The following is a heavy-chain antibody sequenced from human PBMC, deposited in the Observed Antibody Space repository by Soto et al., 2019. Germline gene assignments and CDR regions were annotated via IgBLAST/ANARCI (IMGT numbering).Heavy chain of an antibody. D-gene: IGHD3-16*02. J-gene: IGHJ5*02. CDR2: IIPIFGTA. Sequence: VSRKDSRFTVRSNARSGVGQAHGPGLEWMGGIIPIFGTANYAQKFQGRVTITADESTSPAYMELSSLRAEDTAMYYCVRGGVIVSVHDNCFAPWGQGTMVTFSS. V-gene: IGHV1-69*01. CDR3: VRGGVIVSVHDNCFAP. CDR1: RFTVRSNA.